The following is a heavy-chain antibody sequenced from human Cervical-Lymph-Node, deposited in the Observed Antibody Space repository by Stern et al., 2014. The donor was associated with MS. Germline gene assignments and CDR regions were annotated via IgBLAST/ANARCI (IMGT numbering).Heavy chain of an antibody. CDR1: GGSISRSTYY. D-gene: IGHD5-12*01. CDR3: ARHDGWLPHY. CDR2: IYYSGTT. V-gene: IGHV4-39*01. Sequence: QLQLQESGPGLVKPSETLSLTCSVSGGSISRSTYYWGWIRQPPGKGLEWIGSIYYSGTTYYNPSLKSRVTIDTSTNQIYLRLTSVTAADTAVYYCARHDGWLPHYWSQGTLVTVSS. J-gene: IGHJ4*02.